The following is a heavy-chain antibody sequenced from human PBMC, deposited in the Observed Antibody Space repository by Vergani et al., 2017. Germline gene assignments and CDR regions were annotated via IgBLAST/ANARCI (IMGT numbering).Heavy chain of an antibody. CDR1: GGTFSSYA. CDR2: IIPILGIA. Sequence: QVQLVQSGAEVKKPGSSVEVSCKASGGTFSSYAISWVRQAPGQGLEWMGRIIPILGIANYAQKFQGRVTITADKSTSTAYMELSSLRSEDTAVYYCARDSSDSDAFDIWGQGTMVTVSS. J-gene: IGHJ3*02. V-gene: IGHV1-69*04. CDR3: ARDSSDSDAFDI. D-gene: IGHD6-25*01.